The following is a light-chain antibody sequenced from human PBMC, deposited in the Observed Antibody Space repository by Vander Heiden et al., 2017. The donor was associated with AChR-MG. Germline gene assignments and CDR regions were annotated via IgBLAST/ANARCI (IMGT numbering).Light chain of an antibody. CDR3: TSYTSGKSPSVV. Sequence: SAPPQSASVSGSPGQSLTIPCTGATSNIDDYSSVSWYQQYPGKAPKLIIYDVTKRPSGVSDRCSGAKSGNTASLTISGIQAEDEANYYCTSYTSGKSPSVVFGRGTKLTVL. CDR1: TSNIDDYSS. V-gene: IGLV2-14*03. CDR2: DVT. J-gene: IGLJ2*01.